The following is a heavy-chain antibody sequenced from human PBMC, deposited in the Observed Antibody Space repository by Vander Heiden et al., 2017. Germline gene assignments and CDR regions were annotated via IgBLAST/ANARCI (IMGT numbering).Heavy chain of an antibody. D-gene: IGHD4-17*01. CDR3: ARALGDPIIDY. CDR1: GFTVSSNS. J-gene: IGHJ4*02. Sequence: EVQLVESGGGLIQPGGSLRLSCAASGFTVSSNSMSWVRQASGKGLEWVSVIYSGGSTDDAESVKGRFTISRDNSKNTLYLQMNSLRAEDTAVYYCARALGDPIIDYWGQGNLVTVSS. V-gene: IGHV3-53*01. CDR2: IYSGGST.